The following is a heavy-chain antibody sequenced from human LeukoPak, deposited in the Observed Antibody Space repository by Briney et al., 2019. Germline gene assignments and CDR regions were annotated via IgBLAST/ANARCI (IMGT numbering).Heavy chain of an antibody. Sequence: GGSLRLSCAASGYTFSSYAMSWVRQAPGKGLKWVSTISGGGGNTNYADSVKGRFTISRDNSKNTLYLQMNSLRAEDTAVYYCAKVGGDSDYYYYYMDVWGKGTTVTVSS. V-gene: IGHV3-23*01. D-gene: IGHD4-17*01. CDR1: GYTFSSYA. CDR3: AKVGGDSDYYYYYMDV. CDR2: ISGGGGNT. J-gene: IGHJ6*03.